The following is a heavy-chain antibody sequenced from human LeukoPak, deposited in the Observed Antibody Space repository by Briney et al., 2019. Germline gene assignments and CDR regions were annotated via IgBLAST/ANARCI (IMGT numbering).Heavy chain of an antibody. CDR1: GFTFSSYA. CDR2: ISYDGSNK. CDR3: ARGGNRGGYDFWSGYYLGMYYFDY. J-gene: IGHJ4*02. Sequence: GGSLRLSCAASGFTFSSYAMPWVRQAPGKGLEWVAVISYDGSNKYYADSVKGRFTISRDNSKNTLYLQMNSLRAEDTAVYYCARGGNRGGYDFWSGYYLGMYYFDYWGQGTLVTVSS. V-gene: IGHV3-30-3*01. D-gene: IGHD3-3*01.